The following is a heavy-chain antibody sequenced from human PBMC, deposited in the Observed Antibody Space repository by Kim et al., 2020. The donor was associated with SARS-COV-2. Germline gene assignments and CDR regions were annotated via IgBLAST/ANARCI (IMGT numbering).Heavy chain of an antibody. V-gene: IGHV4-31*02. Sequence: GSNYHNPTLKSRTTISVDTSKNRFSLKRTSGTAADTAVYYCARYDGLVDYWGQGTLVTVSS. CDR2: GSN. D-gene: IGHD3-16*01. CDR3: ARYDGLVDY. J-gene: IGHJ4*02.